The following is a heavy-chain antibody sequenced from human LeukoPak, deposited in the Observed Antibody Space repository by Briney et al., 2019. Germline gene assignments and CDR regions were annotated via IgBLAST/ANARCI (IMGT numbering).Heavy chain of an antibody. Sequence: GGSLRLSCAASGFTFSGSAMHWVRQASGKGLEWVGRIRSKANSYATAYAASVKGRFTISRDDSKNTAYLQMNSLKTEDTAVYYCTTVYGDYPINYYYYYMDVWGKGTTVTISS. CDR2: IRSKANSYAT. D-gene: IGHD4-17*01. V-gene: IGHV3-73*01. CDR1: GFTFSGSA. J-gene: IGHJ6*03. CDR3: TTVYGDYPINYYYYYMDV.